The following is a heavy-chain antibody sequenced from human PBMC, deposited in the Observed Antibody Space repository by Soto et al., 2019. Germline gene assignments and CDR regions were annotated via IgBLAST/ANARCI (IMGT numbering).Heavy chain of an antibody. CDR3: ARWDEQWPLYFDY. V-gene: IGHV3-11*04. CDR1: GFTFSDYY. J-gene: IGHJ4*02. CDR2: ISSSCSTR. D-gene: IGHD6-19*01. Sequence: AGSLRLSCAVSGFTFSDYYMSWIRQAPGKGLEWVSYISSSCSTRYYSDSVKGRFAISRDNAKNSLYLQMIGLGAEDTSVYYCARWDEQWPLYFDYWGQGTLVTVSS.